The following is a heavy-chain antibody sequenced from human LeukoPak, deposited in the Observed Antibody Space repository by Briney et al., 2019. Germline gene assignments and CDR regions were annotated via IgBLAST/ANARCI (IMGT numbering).Heavy chain of an antibody. CDR3: ARGGNNVWFDP. Sequence: SETLSLTCAVYGGSFCGYYWSWIRQPPGKGLEWIGEINHSGSTNYNPSLKSRVTISVDTSKNQFSLKLSSVTAADTAVYYCARGGNNVWFDPWGQGTLVTVSS. CDR2: INHSGST. CDR1: GGSFCGYY. D-gene: IGHD2-8*01. J-gene: IGHJ5*02. V-gene: IGHV4-34*01.